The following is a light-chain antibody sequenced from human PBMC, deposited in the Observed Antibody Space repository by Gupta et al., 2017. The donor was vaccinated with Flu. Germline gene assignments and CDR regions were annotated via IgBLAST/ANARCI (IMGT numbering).Light chain of an antibody. CDR3: GTWDSSLSAWV. CDR1: ISNIKNNY. Sequence: QSVLTQPPSVSAAPGQQVTISCSGSISNIKNNYVSWYQQLPGTAPKLLIYENNKRPSGIPDRISGSKSGTSATLGITGLQTGDEADYYCGTWDSSLSAWVFGGGTKLTVL. V-gene: IGLV1-51*02. J-gene: IGLJ3*02. CDR2: ENN.